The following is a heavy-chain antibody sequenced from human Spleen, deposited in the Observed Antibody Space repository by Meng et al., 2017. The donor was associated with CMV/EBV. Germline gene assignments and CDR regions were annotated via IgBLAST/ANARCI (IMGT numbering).Heavy chain of an antibody. J-gene: IGHJ4*02. V-gene: IGHV7-4-1*02. Sequence: QVQLVQSGSDLKKPEASVTVSCKASGYRFTSYAMNWVRQAPGQGLEWMGWINTNTGNPTYAQGFTGRFVFSLDTSVTTAYLQISSLKAEDTAVYYCAEGTRNSADYWGQGTLVTVSS. CDR1: GYRFTSYA. D-gene: IGHD1/OR15-1a*01. CDR2: INTNTGNP. CDR3: AEGTRNSADY.